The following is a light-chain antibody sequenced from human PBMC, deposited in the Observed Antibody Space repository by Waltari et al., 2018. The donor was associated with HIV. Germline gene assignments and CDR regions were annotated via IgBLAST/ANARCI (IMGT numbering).Light chain of an antibody. CDR2: TVS. J-gene: IGLJ1*01. CDR3: SSYTSSSTPYV. CDR1: SSDVGGYNY. V-gene: IGLV2-14*03. Sequence: QSALTQPASVSGSPGQSITISCTGTSSDVGGYNYVSWYQQHPGKAPKLMIYTVSNWPSGVSNRFSGSKSGNTASLTISWLHAEDEAYYYCSSYTSSSTPYVFGTGTKVTVL.